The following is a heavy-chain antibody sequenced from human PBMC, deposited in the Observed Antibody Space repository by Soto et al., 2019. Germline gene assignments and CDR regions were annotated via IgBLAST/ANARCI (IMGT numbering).Heavy chain of an antibody. Sequence: DVHLVESGGDLVQPGGSLRLSCGASGFTFSNYWMYWVRQAPGKGLVWVSGINKDGITTTYADSAKGRFTISRDNAKNTLYLQMNSLRADDTGLYYCTRAGVTASSDYWGQGTLVTVSS. D-gene: IGHD2-21*02. V-gene: IGHV3-74*03. CDR3: TRAGVTASSDY. CDR2: INKDGITT. J-gene: IGHJ4*02. CDR1: GFTFSNYW.